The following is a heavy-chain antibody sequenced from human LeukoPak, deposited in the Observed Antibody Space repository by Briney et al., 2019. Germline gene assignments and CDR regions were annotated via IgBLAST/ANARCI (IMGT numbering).Heavy chain of an antibody. CDR1: GYTFTNYD. D-gene: IGHD5-18*01. CDR3: ARDGYSYGPDY. CDR2: MNPTSGKA. Sequence: ASVKVSCKASGYTFTNYDVNWVRQATGQGLEWMGWMNPTSGKAGFAQRFQGRVSMTRSISISTAYMELSSLRSEDTAVYYCARDGYSYGPDYWGQGTLVTVSS. J-gene: IGHJ4*02. V-gene: IGHV1-8*01.